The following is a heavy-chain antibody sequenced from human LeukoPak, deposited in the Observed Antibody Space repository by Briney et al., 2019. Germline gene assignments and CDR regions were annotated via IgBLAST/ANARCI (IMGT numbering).Heavy chain of an antibody. J-gene: IGHJ4*02. V-gene: IGHV4-34*01. CDR2: INHSGST. D-gene: IGHD3-10*01. Sequence: KASETLSLTCAVYGGSFSGYYWSWIRQPPGKGLEWIGEINHSGSTNYNPSLKSRVTISVDTSKNQFSLKLSSVTAADTAVYYCASLGYGSGSSPDYWGQGTLVTVSS. CDR1: GGSFSGYY. CDR3: ASLGYGSGSSPDY.